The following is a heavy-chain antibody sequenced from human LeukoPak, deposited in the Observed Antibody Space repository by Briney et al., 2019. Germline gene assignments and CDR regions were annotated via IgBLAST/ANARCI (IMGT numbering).Heavy chain of an antibody. CDR2: ISGSGGST. CDR1: GFTFSSHS. J-gene: IGHJ4*02. D-gene: IGHD6-19*01. V-gene: IGHV3-23*01. Sequence: GGSLRLSCAASGFTFSSHSMSLVRQAPGKGLELVSAISGSGGSTYYADSVKGRFTISRDNSKNTLYLQMNSLRAEDTAVYYCAKDTKYSSGWPLDYWGQGTLVTVSS. CDR3: AKDTKYSSGWPLDY.